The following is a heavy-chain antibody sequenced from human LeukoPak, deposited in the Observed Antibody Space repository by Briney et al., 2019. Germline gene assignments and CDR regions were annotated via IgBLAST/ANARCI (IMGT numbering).Heavy chain of an antibody. Sequence: GGSLRLSCAASGFTVSSNYMSWVRQAPGKGLEWVSVIYTDGSTSHADSVKGRFTISRDNAKNSLYLQMNSLRAEDTAVYYCTKKGSRIAAAGPYFDYWGQGTLVTVSS. D-gene: IGHD6-13*01. V-gene: IGHV3-53*01. CDR3: TKKGSRIAAAGPYFDY. CDR1: GFTVSSNY. J-gene: IGHJ4*02. CDR2: IYTDGST.